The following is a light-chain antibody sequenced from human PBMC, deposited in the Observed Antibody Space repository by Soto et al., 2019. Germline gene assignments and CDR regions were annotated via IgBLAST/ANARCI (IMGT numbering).Light chain of an antibody. V-gene: IGKV1-5*01. Sequence: QETQSPSSLSASVGDRVTITCLSRQRMSSWLASYPQTTGKAPKLLLYADSSLESGVPSRFSGSGSGTEFTFTISSLQPDDFATYNCQQYHSYSPTFGQGTKV. CDR1: QRMSSW. CDR2: ADS. CDR3: QQYHSYSPT. J-gene: IGKJ1*01.